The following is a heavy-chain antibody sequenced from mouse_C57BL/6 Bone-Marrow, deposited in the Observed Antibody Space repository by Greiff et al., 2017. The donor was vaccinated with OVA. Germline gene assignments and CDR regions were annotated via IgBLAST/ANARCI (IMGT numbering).Heavy chain of an antibody. V-gene: IGHV5-12*01. CDR2: ISNGGGST. CDR1: GFTFSDYY. D-gene: IGHD1-1*01. Sequence: EVNVVESGGGLVQPGGSLKLSCAASGFTFSDYYMYWVRQTPEKRLEWVAYISNGGGSTYYPDTVKGRFTISRDNAKNTLYLQMSRLKSEDTAMYYCERQDYYGSSYWYFDVWGTGTTVTVSS. J-gene: IGHJ1*03. CDR3: ERQDYYGSSYWYFDV.